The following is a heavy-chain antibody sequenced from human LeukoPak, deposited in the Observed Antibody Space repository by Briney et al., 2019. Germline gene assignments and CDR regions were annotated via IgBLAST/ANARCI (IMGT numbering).Heavy chain of an antibody. CDR2: MNPNSGNT. Sequence: ASVKVSCKASGYTFTGYYMHWVRRAPGQGLEWMGWMNPNSGNTGYAQKFQGRVTMTRNTSISTAYMELSSLRSEDTAVYYCARVWITFGGVIVKRTKKGPFDIWGQGTMVTVSS. V-gene: IGHV1-8*02. CDR3: ARVWITFGGVIVKRTKKGPFDI. CDR1: GYTFTGYY. J-gene: IGHJ3*02. D-gene: IGHD3-16*02.